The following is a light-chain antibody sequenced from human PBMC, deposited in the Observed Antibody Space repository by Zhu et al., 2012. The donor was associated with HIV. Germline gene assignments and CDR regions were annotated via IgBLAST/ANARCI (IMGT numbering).Light chain of an antibody. J-gene: IGKJ2*01. Sequence: EVVMTQSPATLSVSPGERATLSCRASQSVSINLAWYQQKFGQPPRLLIYGASARAAGIPARFSGNKSGTEFTLTISGVQSEDFAIYYCQQYNNWPPYTFGQGTKLEIK. CDR2: GAS. CDR1: QSVSIN. V-gene: IGKV3D-15*01. CDR3: QQYNNWPPYT.